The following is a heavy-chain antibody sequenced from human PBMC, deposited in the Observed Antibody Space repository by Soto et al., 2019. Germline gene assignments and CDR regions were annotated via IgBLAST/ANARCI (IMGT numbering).Heavy chain of an antibody. V-gene: IGHV4-59*08. J-gene: IGHJ3*02. D-gene: IGHD2-15*01. CDR3: ERSGGGYCSGGSCYTGSAFDI. Sequence: PSETLSLTCTVSGSSISSYYWSWIRQPPGKGLEWIGYIYYSGSTNYNPSLKSRVTISVDTSKNQFSLKLSSVTAADTAVYYCERSGGGYCSGGSCYTGSAFDIWGQGTMVTVSS. CDR2: IYYSGST. CDR1: GSSISSYY.